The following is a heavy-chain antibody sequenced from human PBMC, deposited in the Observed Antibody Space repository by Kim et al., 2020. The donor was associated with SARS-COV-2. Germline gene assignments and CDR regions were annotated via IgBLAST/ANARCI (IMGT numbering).Heavy chain of an antibody. CDR3: ARGGYYDSKAGFDP. V-gene: IGHV4-34*01. CDR1: GGSFSGYY. D-gene: IGHD3-22*01. CDR2: INHSGST. J-gene: IGHJ5*02. Sequence: SETLSLTCAVYGGSFSGYYWSWIRQPPGKGLEWIGEINHSGSTNYNPSLKSRVTISVDTSKNQFSLKLSSVTAADTAVYYCARGGYYDSKAGFDPWGQGTLVTVSS.